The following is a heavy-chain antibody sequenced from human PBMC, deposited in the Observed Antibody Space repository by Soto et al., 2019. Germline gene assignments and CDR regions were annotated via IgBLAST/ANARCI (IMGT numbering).Heavy chain of an antibody. CDR3: ARDHDILTGSDY. Sequence: ASVKVSCKASGYTFTSYGISWVRQAPGQGLEWMGWISAYNGNTNYAQKLQGRVTMTTDTSTSTAHMELRSLRSDDTAVYYCARDHDILTGSDYWGQGTLVTVSS. CDR2: ISAYNGNT. CDR1: GYTFTSYG. D-gene: IGHD3-9*01. V-gene: IGHV1-18*01. J-gene: IGHJ4*02.